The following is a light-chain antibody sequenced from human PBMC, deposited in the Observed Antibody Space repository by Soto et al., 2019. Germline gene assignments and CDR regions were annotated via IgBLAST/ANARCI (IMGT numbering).Light chain of an antibody. J-gene: IGLJ1*01. CDR3: NSYTSSSTYV. CDR1: SSDVGSYNY. Sequence: QSVLTQPASVSGSPGQSITISCTGTSSDVGSYNYVSWYQQPPGTAPKLMIYDVSNRPSGVPDRFSGSKSGNTASLTISGLQPEDEADYYCNSYTSSSTYVFGTGTKVTVL. V-gene: IGLV2-18*02. CDR2: DVS.